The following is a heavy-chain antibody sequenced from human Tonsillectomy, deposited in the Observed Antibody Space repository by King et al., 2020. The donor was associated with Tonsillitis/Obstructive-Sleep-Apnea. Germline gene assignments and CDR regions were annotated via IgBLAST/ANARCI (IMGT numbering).Heavy chain of an antibody. CDR3: ARGPNWFDP. J-gene: IGHJ5*02. V-gene: IGHV4-59*01. Sequence: QLQESGPGLVKPSETLSLTCTVSGGSINSYYWSWIRHPPGKGLEWLGYIYYTGRTSYNPSLKSRVTISVHKSNNQFSLNLSSVTAADTALYYCARGPNWFDPWGQGTLVPVSS. CDR1: GGSINSYY. CDR2: IYYTGRT.